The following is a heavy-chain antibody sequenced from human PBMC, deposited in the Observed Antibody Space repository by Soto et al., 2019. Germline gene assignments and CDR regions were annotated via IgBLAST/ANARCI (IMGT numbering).Heavy chain of an antibody. CDR2: INAANGDT. V-gene: IGHV1-3*01. J-gene: IGHJ5*02. CDR3: VRRHVSATGIDWFDP. CDR1: GYTFTSYG. D-gene: IGHD6-13*01. Sequence: APVKGSCKASGYTFTSYGIPLVRPAPGQRGEWMGWINAANGDTKYSPKFQGRVTITRDTSASTAYMELSSLRSEDTAVYYCVRRHVSATGIDWFDPWGQGTLVTVSS.